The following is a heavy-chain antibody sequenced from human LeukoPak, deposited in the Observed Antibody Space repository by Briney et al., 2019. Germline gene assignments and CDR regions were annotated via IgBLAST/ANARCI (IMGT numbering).Heavy chain of an antibody. Sequence: GESLQISFKGSGYSFTSYWIGWVRQMPEKGLEWMGIIYPGDSDTRYSPSFQGQVTISADKSISTAYLQWSSLQASDTAMYYYASTVIAARQDWFDLWGQGTLVTVSS. J-gene: IGHJ5*02. CDR3: ASTVIAARQDWFDL. CDR1: GYSFTSYW. CDR2: IYPGDSDT. V-gene: IGHV5-51*01. D-gene: IGHD6-6*01.